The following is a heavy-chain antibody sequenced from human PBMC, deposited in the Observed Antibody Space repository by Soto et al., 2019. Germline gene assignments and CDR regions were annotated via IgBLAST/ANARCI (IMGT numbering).Heavy chain of an antibody. CDR2: NYYSVAT. CDR1: GGSISSSSCY. D-gene: IGHD6-19*01. CDR3: ARLGSSGWGNY. J-gene: IGHJ4*02. Sequence: SETLSLTCTVSGGSISSSSCYCGWIRQPPGKGLEWSGTNYYSVATYFNPSLKSRVTISVDTSKNQFSLKLSSVTAADTAVYYCARLGSSGWGNYWGQGTMVTVSS. V-gene: IGHV4-39*01.